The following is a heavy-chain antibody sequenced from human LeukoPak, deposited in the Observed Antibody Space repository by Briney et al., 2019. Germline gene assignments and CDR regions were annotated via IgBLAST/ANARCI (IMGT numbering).Heavy chain of an antibody. V-gene: IGHV4-39*01. CDR3: AYSSGFLRWFDP. Sequence: SETLSLTCTVSGGSISSSSYYWGWIRQPPGKGLEWIGSIYYSGSTYYNPSLKSRVTISADTSKNQFSLKLSSVTAADTAVYYCAYSSGFLRWFDPWGQGTLVTVSS. CDR2: IYYSGST. CDR1: GGSISSSSYY. D-gene: IGHD6-19*01. J-gene: IGHJ5*02.